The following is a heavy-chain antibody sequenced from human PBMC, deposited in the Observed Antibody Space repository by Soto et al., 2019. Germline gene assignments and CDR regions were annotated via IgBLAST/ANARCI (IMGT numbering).Heavy chain of an antibody. J-gene: IGHJ6*02. D-gene: IGHD3-22*01. CDR1: GGSISSGGYY. CDR2: IYYSGST. CDR3: ARDMYYYDSSGPTYYYYYGMDV. Sequence: SETLSLTCTVSGGSISSGGYYWSWIRQHPGKGLEWIGYIYYSGSTYYNPSLKSRVTISVDTSKNQFSLKLSSVTAADTAVYYCARDMYYYDSSGPTYYYYYGMDVWGQGTTVTVSS. V-gene: IGHV4-31*03.